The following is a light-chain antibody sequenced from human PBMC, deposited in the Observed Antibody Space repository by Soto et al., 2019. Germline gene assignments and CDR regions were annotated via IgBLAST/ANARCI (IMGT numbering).Light chain of an antibody. CDR2: DAS. Sequence: DIQMAQSPSTLSASVGDRVTITCRASQSISTWLAWYQQKPGKAPKVLIYDASSLESGVPSRFSGSGSGTEFTLTISGLQPDDFATYYCQHYNSYSPWTFGQGTKV. J-gene: IGKJ1*01. CDR3: QHYNSYSPWT. CDR1: QSISTW. V-gene: IGKV1-5*01.